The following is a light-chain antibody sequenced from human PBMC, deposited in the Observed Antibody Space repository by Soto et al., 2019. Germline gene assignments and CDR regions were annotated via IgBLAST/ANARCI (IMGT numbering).Light chain of an antibody. CDR2: AAS. CDR3: QQSYSSPPT. Sequence: DIQMTQSPSSLSASVEDRVIITCRASQSISNHLNWYQQKPGKAPKLLIFAASSLQSGVPSRFSGSRSWPDFTLTIISLQPEDFATYYCQQSYSSPPTFGQGTKLEIK. CDR1: QSISNH. V-gene: IGKV1-39*01. J-gene: IGKJ1*01.